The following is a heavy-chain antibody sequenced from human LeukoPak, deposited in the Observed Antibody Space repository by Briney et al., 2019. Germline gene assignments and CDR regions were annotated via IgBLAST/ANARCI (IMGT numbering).Heavy chain of an antibody. CDR3: ARGIYDSSGYYYGLDV. CDR2: ISPDGKNE. D-gene: IGHD3-22*01. J-gene: IGHJ6*02. Sequence: PGGSLRLSCAASGFIFSRYGMYWVRQTPGKGLEWVAGISPDGKNEKYIDSVKGRFTISRDNAKNSLYLQMNSLRAEDTAVYYCARGIYDSSGYYYGLDVWGQGTTVTVSS. CDR1: GFIFSRYG. V-gene: IGHV3-30*03.